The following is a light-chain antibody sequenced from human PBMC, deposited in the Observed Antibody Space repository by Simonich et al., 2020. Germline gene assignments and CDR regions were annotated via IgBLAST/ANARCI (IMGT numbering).Light chain of an antibody. CDR1: QSVLYSSNNKNY. CDR2: WAS. V-gene: IGKV4-1*01. Sequence: DIVMTQSPDSLAVSLGERATINCKSSQSVLYSSNNKNYLSWYKQKPGQPPKLLLYWASTREYWVPDRFSGSGSGTDFTLTISSLQAEDVAVYYCQQYYSTPWTFGQGTKVEIK. CDR3: QQYYSTPWT. J-gene: IGKJ1*01.